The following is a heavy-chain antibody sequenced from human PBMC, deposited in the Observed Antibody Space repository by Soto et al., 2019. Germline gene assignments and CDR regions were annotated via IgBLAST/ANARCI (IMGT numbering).Heavy chain of an antibody. V-gene: IGHV1-69*12. CDR1: GGTFSSYA. J-gene: IGHJ5*02. CDR2: IIPIFGTA. Sequence: QVQLVQSGAEVKKPGSSVKVSCKASGGTFSSYAISWVRQAPGQGLEWMGGIIPIFGTANYAQKFQGRVTITADESTSPAYMELSSLRSEDTAVYYCAGGPRGYSGYDRGANWFDPWGQGTLVTVSS. D-gene: IGHD5-12*01. CDR3: AGGPRGYSGYDRGANWFDP.